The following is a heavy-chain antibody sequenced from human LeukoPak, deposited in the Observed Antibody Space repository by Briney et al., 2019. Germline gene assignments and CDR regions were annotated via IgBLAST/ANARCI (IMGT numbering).Heavy chain of an antibody. CDR1: GYTFTSYY. J-gene: IGHJ4*02. CDR3: AKSAYDILTGYYSYFDY. D-gene: IGHD3-9*01. Sequence: ASVKVSCKASGYTFTSYYMHWVRQAPGQGLEWMGWINPNSGGTNYAQKFQGRVTMTRDTSISTAYMELSRLRSDDTAVYYCAKSAYDILTGYYSYFDYWGQGTLVTVSS. V-gene: IGHV1-2*02. CDR2: INPNSGGT.